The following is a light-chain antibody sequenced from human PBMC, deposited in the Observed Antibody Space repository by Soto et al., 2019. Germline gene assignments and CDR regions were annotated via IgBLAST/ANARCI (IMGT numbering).Light chain of an antibody. Sequence: IQLTQSPSSLSASVGDRVTITCRASQGISSYLAWYQQKPGKAPKLLIYAASTLQSGVPSRFSGSGSGTDFTLPSSSLQPEDFATYYCHQLNTPYPFGQGTKLEIK. V-gene: IGKV1-9*01. J-gene: IGKJ2*01. CDR2: AAS. CDR1: QGISSY. CDR3: HQLNTPYP.